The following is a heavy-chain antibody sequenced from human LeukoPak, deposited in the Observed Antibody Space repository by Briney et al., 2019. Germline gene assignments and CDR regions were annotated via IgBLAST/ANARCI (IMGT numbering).Heavy chain of an antibody. D-gene: IGHD3-22*01. CDR3: AKDPPMIVPGNYFDY. CDR2: IQQDGSAK. J-gene: IGHJ4*02. Sequence: GGSLRLSCAASGFTFSAYWMTWVRQAPEKGLEWVANIQQDGSAKYYADSVKGRFTISRDNSKNTLYLQMNSLRGEDTAVYYCAKDPPMIVPGNYFDYWGQGTLVTVSS. CDR1: GFTFSAYW. V-gene: IGHV3-7*01.